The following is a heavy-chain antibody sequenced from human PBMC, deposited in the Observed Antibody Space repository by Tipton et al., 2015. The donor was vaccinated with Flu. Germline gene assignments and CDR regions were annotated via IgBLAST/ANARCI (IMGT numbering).Heavy chain of an antibody. CDR3: ARFGSGTFETH. J-gene: IGHJ4*02. CDR1: GGSISSYY. V-gene: IGHV4-4*07. Sequence: TLSLTCTVSGGSISSYYWTWIRQPAGKGLEWIGRIYTSGSTKYNPSLKSRVTMSVDTSKNHFSLKLSSVTAADTAVYFCARFGSGTFETHWGQGTLVTVSS. CDR2: IYTSGST. D-gene: IGHD3-10*01.